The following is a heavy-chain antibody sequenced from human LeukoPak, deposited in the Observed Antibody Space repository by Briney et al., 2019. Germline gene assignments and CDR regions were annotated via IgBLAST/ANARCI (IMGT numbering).Heavy chain of an antibody. D-gene: IGHD6-19*01. CDR3: ARGLIAVAGTEAFDI. CDR1: GGSFSGYY. CDR2: INHSGST. J-gene: IGHJ3*02. V-gene: IGHV4-34*01. Sequence: ASETLSLTCAVYGGSFSGYYWSWIRQPPGKGLEWIGEINHSGSTNYNPSLKSRVTISVDTSKNQFSLKLSSVTAADTAVYYCARGLIAVAGTEAFDIWGQGTMVTVSS.